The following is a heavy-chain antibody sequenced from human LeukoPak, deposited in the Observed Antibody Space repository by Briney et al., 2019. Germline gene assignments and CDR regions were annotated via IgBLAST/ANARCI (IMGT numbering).Heavy chain of an antibody. J-gene: IGHJ4*02. Sequence: PGGSLRLSCAASGFTFSSYSMNWVRQAPGKGLEWVSSISSSSSYIYYADSVKGRFTISRDNAKNSLYLQMNSLRAEDMALYYCAKGTISSWYSPHYFDYWGQGTLVTVSS. D-gene: IGHD6-13*01. CDR2: ISSSSSYI. V-gene: IGHV3-21*04. CDR3: AKGTISSWYSPHYFDY. CDR1: GFTFSSYS.